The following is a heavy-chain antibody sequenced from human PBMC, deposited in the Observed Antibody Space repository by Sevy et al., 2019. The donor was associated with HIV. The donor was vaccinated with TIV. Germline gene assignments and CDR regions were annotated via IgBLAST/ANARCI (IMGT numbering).Heavy chain of an antibody. CDR1: GGSVSSGSYY. Sequence: SDTLSLTCTVSGGSVSSGSYYWSWIRQPPGKGLEWIGYIYYSGSTNYNPSLKSRVTISVDTSKNQFSLKLSSVTAADTAVYYCARDSGSVAGPYFDYWGQGTLVTVSS. V-gene: IGHV4-61*01. CDR3: ARDSGSVAGPYFDY. CDR2: IYYSGST. D-gene: IGHD6-19*01. J-gene: IGHJ4*02.